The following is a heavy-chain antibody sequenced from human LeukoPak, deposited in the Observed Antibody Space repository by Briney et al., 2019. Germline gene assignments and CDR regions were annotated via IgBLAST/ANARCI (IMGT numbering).Heavy chain of an antibody. D-gene: IGHD6-6*01. V-gene: IGHV1-2*02. J-gene: IGHJ4*02. CDR3: ARDLRKYSSSSGHDY. CDR2: INPNNGGT. CDR1: GYTFTGYY. Sequence: ASVKVSCKASGYTFTGYYMHWVRQAPGQGLEWMGWINPNNGGTNYAQKFQGRVTMTRDTSINTAYMELSRLRSDDTAVYYCARDLRKYSSSSGHDYWGQGTLVTVSS.